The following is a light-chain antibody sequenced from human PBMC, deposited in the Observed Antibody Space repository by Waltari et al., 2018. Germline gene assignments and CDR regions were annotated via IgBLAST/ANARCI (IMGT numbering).Light chain of an antibody. Sequence: IRMTQSPSSVSASTGDRVTITCRASQGISSYLAWFQQKPGKAPKLLIYAASSLQSGVSSRFSGSGSGTDFTLTISCLQSEDLATYVCQQYYNYPLTFGGGTKVEIK. CDR2: AAS. V-gene: IGKV1-8*01. J-gene: IGKJ4*01. CDR3: QQYYNYPLT. CDR1: QGISSY.